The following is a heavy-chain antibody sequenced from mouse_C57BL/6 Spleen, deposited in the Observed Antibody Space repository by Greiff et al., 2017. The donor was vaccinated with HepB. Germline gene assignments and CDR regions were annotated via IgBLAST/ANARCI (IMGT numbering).Heavy chain of an antibody. Sequence: EVKLMESGPGLVKPSQSLSLTCSVTGYSITSGYYWNWIRQFPGNKLEWMGYISYDGSNNYNPSLKNRISITRDTSKNQFFLKLNSVTTEDTATYYCASGDGYYFDYWGQGTTLTVSS. D-gene: IGHD3-3*01. J-gene: IGHJ2*01. CDR1: GYSITSGYY. CDR2: ISYDGSN. V-gene: IGHV3-6*01. CDR3: ASGDGYYFDY.